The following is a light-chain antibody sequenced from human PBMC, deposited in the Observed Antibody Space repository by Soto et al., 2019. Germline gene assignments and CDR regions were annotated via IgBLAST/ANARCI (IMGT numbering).Light chain of an antibody. J-gene: IGLJ2*01. CDR2: SNN. V-gene: IGLV1-44*01. Sequence: QSVVTQPPSASGTPGQRVTISCSGSSSNIGSNTVNWYQHLPGTAPKLLIYSNNQRPSGVPDRLSGSKSGTSASLANSGLQSEDEADYYCAAWDDSLNGVIFGGGTKLTVL. CDR1: SSNIGSNT. CDR3: AAWDDSLNGVI.